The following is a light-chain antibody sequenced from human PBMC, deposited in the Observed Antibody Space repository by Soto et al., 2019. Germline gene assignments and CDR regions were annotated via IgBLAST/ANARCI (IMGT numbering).Light chain of an antibody. CDR3: CSYAGSYTYV. CDR2: DVT. CDR1: SSDVGAYNY. Sequence: QSALPQPRSVSGSPGQSVTISCTGTSSDVGAYNYVSWYQQHPGKAPKLLIYDVTKRPSGVPDRFSGSKSGNTASLTISGLQAEDEADYYCCSYAGSYTYVFGTGTKLTVL. V-gene: IGLV2-11*01. J-gene: IGLJ1*01.